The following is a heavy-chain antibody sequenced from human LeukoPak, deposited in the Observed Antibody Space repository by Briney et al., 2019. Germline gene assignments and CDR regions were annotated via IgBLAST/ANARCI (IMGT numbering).Heavy chain of an antibody. J-gene: IGHJ4*02. CDR1: GFTFSSYG. Sequence: GGSLRLSCAASGFTFSSYGMHWVRQAPGKGLEWVAFIRYDGSNKYYADSVKGRFTISRDNSKNTLYLQMNSLRAEDTAMFYCAKDPRRQYSGGWYYYYFDYWGQGTLVTVSS. D-gene: IGHD6-19*01. CDR2: IRYDGSNK. CDR3: AKDPRRQYSGGWYYYYFDY. V-gene: IGHV3-30*02.